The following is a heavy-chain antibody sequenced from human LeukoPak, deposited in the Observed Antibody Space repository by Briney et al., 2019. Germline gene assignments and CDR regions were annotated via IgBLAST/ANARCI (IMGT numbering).Heavy chain of an antibody. CDR3: ARTIYDSSGNHYVDY. Sequence: SETLSLTCTVSGGSISNYYWSWIRQPAGKGLEWIGRIYTSGSTNYNPSLKSRVTMSLDTSKNQFSLRLSSVTAADTALYYCARTIYDSSGNHYVDYWGQGTLVTVPS. CDR1: GGSISNYY. CDR2: IYTSGST. V-gene: IGHV4-4*07. D-gene: IGHD3-22*01. J-gene: IGHJ4*02.